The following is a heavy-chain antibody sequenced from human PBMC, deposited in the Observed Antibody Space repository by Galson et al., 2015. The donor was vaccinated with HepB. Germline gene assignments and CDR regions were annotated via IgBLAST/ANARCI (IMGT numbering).Heavy chain of an antibody. Sequence: SLRLSCAASGFTFSSYAMSWVRQAPGKGLEWVSAISGSGGSTYYADSVKGRFTISRDNSKNTLYLQMNSLRAEDTAVYYCAKDLRGLRYFDWFLDYWGQGTLVTVSS. V-gene: IGHV3-23*01. J-gene: IGHJ4*02. CDR2: ISGSGGST. CDR3: AKDLRGLRYFDWFLDY. CDR1: GFTFSSYA. D-gene: IGHD3-9*01.